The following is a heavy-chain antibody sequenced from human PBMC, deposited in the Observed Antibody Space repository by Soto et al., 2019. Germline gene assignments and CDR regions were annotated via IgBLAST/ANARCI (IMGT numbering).Heavy chain of an antibody. Sequence: GSLRLSCAASGFTFSTYSMNWVRQAPGKGLEWVSSISSSSSYIYFADSVKGRFTISRDNAKNSLYLQLNSLRAEDTAVYYCARGPVGAKDLDYWGQGTLVTVSS. V-gene: IGHV3-21*01. CDR1: GFTFSTYS. J-gene: IGHJ4*02. CDR3: ARGPVGAKDLDY. D-gene: IGHD1-26*01. CDR2: ISSSSSYI.